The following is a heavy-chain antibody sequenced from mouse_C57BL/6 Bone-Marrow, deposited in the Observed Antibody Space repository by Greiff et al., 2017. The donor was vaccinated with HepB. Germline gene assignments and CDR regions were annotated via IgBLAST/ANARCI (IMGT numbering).Heavy chain of an antibody. J-gene: IGHJ3*01. CDR3: ARRGALTWFAY. CDR2: IYPRSGNT. D-gene: IGHD3-1*01. V-gene: IGHV1-81*01. Sequence: VHLVESGAELARPGASVKLSCKASGYTFTSYGISWVKQRTGQGLEWIGEIYPRSGNTYYNEKFKGKATLTADKSSSTAYMELRSLTSEDSAVYFCARRGALTWFAYWGQGTLVTVSA. CDR1: GYTFTSYG.